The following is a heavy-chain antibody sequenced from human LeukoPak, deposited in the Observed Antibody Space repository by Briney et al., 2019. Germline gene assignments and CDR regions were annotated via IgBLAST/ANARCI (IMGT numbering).Heavy chain of an antibody. Sequence: GGSLRLSCAASGFTFSDYFMSWVRQAPEKGLEWVSYIGPSSDNINYADSVKGRFTVSRDNAKNTLYLQMNSLRAEDTAVYYCAKAPHANGDDNWFDPWGQGTLVPVSS. V-gene: IGHV3-11*05. D-gene: IGHD4-17*01. CDR3: AKAPHANGDDNWFDP. J-gene: IGHJ5*02. CDR2: IGPSSDNI. CDR1: GFTFSDYF.